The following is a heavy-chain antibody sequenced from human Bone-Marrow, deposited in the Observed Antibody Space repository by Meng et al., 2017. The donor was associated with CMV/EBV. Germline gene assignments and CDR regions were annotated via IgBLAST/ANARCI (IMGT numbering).Heavy chain of an antibody. V-gene: IGHV1-8*02. CDR1: GYTLTGYY. J-gene: IGHJ5*02. CDR2: MNPNSGNT. Sequence: ASVKVSCKASGYTLTGYYMHWVRQATGQGLEWMGWMNPNSGNTGYAQKFQGRVTMTRNTSISTAYMELSSLRSEDTAVYYCARGEDLGPFWSGYLEVTEFDPWGQGTLVTVSS. CDR3: ARGEDLGPFWSGYLEVTEFDP. D-gene: IGHD3-3*01.